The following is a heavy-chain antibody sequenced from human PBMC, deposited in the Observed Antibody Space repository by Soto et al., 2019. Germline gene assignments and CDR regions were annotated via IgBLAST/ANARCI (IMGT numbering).Heavy chain of an antibody. V-gene: IGHV4-39*01. D-gene: IGHD2-15*01. J-gene: IGHJ4*02. CDR1: GGSITSDSYY. CDR2: TYYGEST. CDR3: VRTSLVVAAATREDY. Sequence: SETLSLTCTVSGGSITSDSYYWGWIRQPPGKGLEWIGSTYYGESTYYNPSLKSRVTISVDTSKNQFSLKLSSVTVADTAVYYCVRTSLVVAAATREDYWGQGTLVTVSS.